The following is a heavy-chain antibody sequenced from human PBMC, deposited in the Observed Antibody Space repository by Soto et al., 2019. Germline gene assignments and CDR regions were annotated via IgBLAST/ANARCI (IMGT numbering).Heavy chain of an antibody. J-gene: IGHJ5*02. D-gene: IGHD2-8*01. CDR1: GFTFSSFA. CDR3: ARQHGVDPANGWIDP. V-gene: IGHV3-23*01. CDR2: ISGSGGST. Sequence: GGSLRLSXAASGFTFSSFAMSWVRQAPGKGLDWVSAISGSGGSTYSADSVKGRFTISRDNSKNTLYLQMSSLRAEDTAVYYCARQHGVDPANGWIDPWGQGTLVTVSS.